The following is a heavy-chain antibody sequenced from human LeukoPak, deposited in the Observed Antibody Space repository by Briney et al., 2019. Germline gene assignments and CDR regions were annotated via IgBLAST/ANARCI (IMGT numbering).Heavy chain of an antibody. CDR3: ARDSHPYSSYYYGSGSSPHY. V-gene: IGHV3-33*08. CDR1: GFTFSNYG. CDR2: IWYDGSNK. D-gene: IGHD3-10*01. J-gene: IGHJ4*02. Sequence: PGGSLRLSCAASGFTFSNYGMHWVRQAPGKGLEWVAVIWYDGSNKYYADSVKGRFTISRDNSKNTLYLQMNSLRAEDTAVYYCARDSHPYSSYYYGSGSSPHYWGQGTLVTVSS.